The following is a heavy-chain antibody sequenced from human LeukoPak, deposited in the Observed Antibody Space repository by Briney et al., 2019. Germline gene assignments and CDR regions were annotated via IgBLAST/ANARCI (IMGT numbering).Heavy chain of an antibody. V-gene: IGHV3-23*01. J-gene: IGHJ4*02. CDR1: GFTFSSYA. D-gene: IGHD3-22*01. CDR2: ISGSGGST. Sequence: SGGSLRLSCAASGFTFSSYAMSWVRQAPGKGLEWVSAISGSGGSTYYADSVKGRFTISRDNSKNTLYLQMNSLRAEDTAVYYCAKSYYYDSSGYYQRGHYFDYWGQGTLVTVSS. CDR3: AKSYYYDSSGYYQRGHYFDY.